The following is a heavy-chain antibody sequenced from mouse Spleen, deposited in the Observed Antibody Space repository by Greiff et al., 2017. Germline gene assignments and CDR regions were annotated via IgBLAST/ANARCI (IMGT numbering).Heavy chain of an antibody. CDR3: TRHEVGTSGAWFAY. Sequence: VKLQESGAELVKPGASVKLSCKASGYTFTEFTIHWIKQRSGQGLEWVGWFYPGSNNIKYNEKFKDKATLTADRSSSTVYMELSRLTSEDSAVYFCTRHEVGTSGAWFAYWGQGTLVTVSA. V-gene: IGHV1-62-2*01. D-gene: IGHD3-1*01. J-gene: IGHJ3*01. CDR2: FYPGSNNI. CDR1: GYTFTEFT.